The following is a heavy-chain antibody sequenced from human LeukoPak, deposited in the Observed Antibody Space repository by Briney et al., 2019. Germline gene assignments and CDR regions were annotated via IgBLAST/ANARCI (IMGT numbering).Heavy chain of an antibody. CDR2: ISYDGSNT. J-gene: IGHJ3*02. V-gene: IGHV3-30*18. Sequence: GGSLRLSCAASGFTFSSYDMNWVRQAPGKGLEWVAVISYDGSNTYCADSVKGRFTISRDNSKNTLYLQMNSLRAEDTAVYYCAKDKGWCSGGSCYSGAFDIWGQGTMVTVSS. CDR1: GFTFSSYD. D-gene: IGHD2-15*01. CDR3: AKDKGWCSGGSCYSGAFDI.